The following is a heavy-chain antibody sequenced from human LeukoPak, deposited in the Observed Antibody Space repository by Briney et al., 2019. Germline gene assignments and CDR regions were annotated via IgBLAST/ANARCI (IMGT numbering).Heavy chain of an antibody. Sequence: SETLSLTCAVYGGSFSGYYWSWIRQPPGKGLEWIGEINHSGSTNYNPSLKSRVTISVDTSKNQFSLKLSSVTAADTAVYYCARFGVYYYDSSGYPDPYWGQGTLVTVSS. CDR3: ARFGVYYYDSSGYPDPY. V-gene: IGHV4-34*01. CDR2: INHSGST. CDR1: GGSFSGYY. J-gene: IGHJ4*02. D-gene: IGHD3-22*01.